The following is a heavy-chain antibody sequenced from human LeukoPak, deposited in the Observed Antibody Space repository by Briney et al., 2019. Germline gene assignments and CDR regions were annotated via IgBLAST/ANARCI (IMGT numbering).Heavy chain of an antibody. V-gene: IGHV3-21*01. CDR1: GFTFSSYS. D-gene: IGHD2-21*02. CDR2: ISTSSSYI. Sequence: GGSLRLSCAASGFTFSSYSMNWVRQAPGKGPEWVSFISTSSSYIHNADSVKGRFTISRDNAENSLYLQMNSLRAEDTAVYYCASAYCGGACSSLYWGQGTLVTVSS. J-gene: IGHJ4*02. CDR3: ASAYCGGACSSLY.